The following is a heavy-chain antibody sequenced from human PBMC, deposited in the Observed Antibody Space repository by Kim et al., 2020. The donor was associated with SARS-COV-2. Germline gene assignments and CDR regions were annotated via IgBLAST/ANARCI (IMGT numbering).Heavy chain of an antibody. CDR3: TSLITA. V-gene: IGHV3-73*01. J-gene: IGHJ4*02. D-gene: IGHD6-25*01. CDR2: VGHKAHNYAT. Sequence: GGSLRLSCAASGFTFSGSPIHWVRQAAGKGLEWVGRVGHKAHNYATTYGASVKGRFTISRDDSKNTAYPQMNSLKTEDTAVYYCTSLITAWGQGTLVTVS. CDR1: GFTFSGSP.